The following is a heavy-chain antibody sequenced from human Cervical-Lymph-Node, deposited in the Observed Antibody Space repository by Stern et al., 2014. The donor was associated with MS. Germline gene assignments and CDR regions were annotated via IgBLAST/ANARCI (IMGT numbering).Heavy chain of an antibody. D-gene: IGHD3-10*01. J-gene: IGHJ4*02. CDR1: GYSFTGYF. V-gene: IGHV1-2*02. Sequence: VQLVESGAEVKKPGASVKVSCKASGYSFTGYFLHWVRQAPGQGLEWVGWINPNSGDTNYAQKFHGRVTMTRDSSSSTAYMELSSLRSDDTAVYYCARDGRSSYGSGSYYSSGYWGQGTLVTVSS. CDR2: INPNSGDT. CDR3: ARDGRSSYGSGSYYSSGY.